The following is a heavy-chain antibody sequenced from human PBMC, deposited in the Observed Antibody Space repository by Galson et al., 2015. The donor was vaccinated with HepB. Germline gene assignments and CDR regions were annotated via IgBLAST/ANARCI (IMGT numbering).Heavy chain of an antibody. J-gene: IGHJ6*02. V-gene: IGHV5-10-1*01. D-gene: IGHD4-11*01. Sequence: QSGAEVKKPGESLRISCKGSGSSFTSYWISWVRQMPGKGLEWMGRIDPSDSYTNYSPSFQGHVTISADKSISTAYLQWSSLKASDTAMYYCARRELVTTTVYYYGMDVWGQGTTVTVSS. CDR3: ARRELVTTTVYYYGMDV. CDR2: IDPSDSYT. CDR1: GSSFTSYW.